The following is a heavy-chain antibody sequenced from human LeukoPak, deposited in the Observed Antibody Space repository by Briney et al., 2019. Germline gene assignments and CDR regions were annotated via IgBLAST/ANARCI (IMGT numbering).Heavy chain of an antibody. CDR2: IDYSGST. Sequence: SETLSLTCTVSGVSISSSSYYWGWIRQPPGKGLEWIGSIDYSGSTYYNPSLKSRVTISEDTSKNQFSLRLSSLTAADTAVYYCARHHHNGWNEIWGQGTLVTVSS. CDR1: GVSISSSSYY. V-gene: IGHV4-39*07. CDR3: ARHHHNGWNEI. D-gene: IGHD1-1*01. J-gene: IGHJ1*01.